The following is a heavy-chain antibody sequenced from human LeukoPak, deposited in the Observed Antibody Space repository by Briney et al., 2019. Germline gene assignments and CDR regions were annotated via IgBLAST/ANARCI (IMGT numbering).Heavy chain of an antibody. CDR2: INPNSGGT. D-gene: IGHD3-10*01. Sequence: ASVKVSCKASGYTFTGYYMHWVRQAPGQGLEWMGWINPNSGGTNYAQKFQGWVTMTRDTSISTAYMELSRLRSDDTAVYYCARGVVRGVSGFDYGGQGTLVTVSS. CDR3: ARGVVRGVSGFDY. V-gene: IGHV1-2*04. J-gene: IGHJ4*02. CDR1: GYTFTGYY.